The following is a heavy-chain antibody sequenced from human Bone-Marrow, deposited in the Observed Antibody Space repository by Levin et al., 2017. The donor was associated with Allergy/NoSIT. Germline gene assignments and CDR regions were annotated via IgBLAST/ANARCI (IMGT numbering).Heavy chain of an antibody. CDR1: GFTFSDHY. CDR3: ARGGGTMVRGVKNYYYYGMDV. V-gene: IGHV3-72*01. D-gene: IGHD3-10*01. J-gene: IGHJ6*02. Sequence: GESLKISCAASGFTFSDHYMDWVRQAPGKGLEWVGRTRNKANSYTTEYAASVKGRFTISRDDSKNSLYLQMNSLKTEDTAVYYCARGGGTMVRGVKNYYYYGMDVWGQGTTVTVSS. CDR2: TRNKANSYTT.